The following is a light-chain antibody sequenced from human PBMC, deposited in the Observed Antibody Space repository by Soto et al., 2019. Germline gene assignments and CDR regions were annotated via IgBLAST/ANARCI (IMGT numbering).Light chain of an antibody. CDR3: QQSYSTPIT. J-gene: IGKJ5*01. CDR1: QSISSW. CDR2: DAS. V-gene: IGKV1-5*01. Sequence: DLQMTQSPSTLSASVGDSVTITCRASQSISSWLAWYQQKTGKAPKLLIYDASRLESGVPIRFSGSGSGTELNLTISRLQPEDFATYYCQQSYSTPITCGQGTRLEIK.